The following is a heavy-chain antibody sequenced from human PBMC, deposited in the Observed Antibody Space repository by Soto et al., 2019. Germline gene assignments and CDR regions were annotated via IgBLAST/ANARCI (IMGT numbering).Heavy chain of an antibody. CDR3: ARAQGGKTYCGGDCYSGGFDY. J-gene: IGHJ4*02. Sequence: QVQLVQSGAEVKKPGSSVKVSCKASGGTFSSYAISWVRQAPGQGLEWMGGIIPIFGTANYAQKLQGRVTITADKSTSTAYMELSSLRSEDTAVYYCARAQGGKTYCGGDCYSGGFDYWGQGTLVTVSS. CDR1: GGTFSSYA. D-gene: IGHD2-21*02. V-gene: IGHV1-69*06. CDR2: IIPIFGTA.